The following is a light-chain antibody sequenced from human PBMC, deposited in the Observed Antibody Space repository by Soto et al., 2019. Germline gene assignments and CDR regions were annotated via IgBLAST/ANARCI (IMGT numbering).Light chain of an antibody. J-gene: IGKJ3*01. CDR3: LQYYSYPFT. CDR1: QSISSY. CDR2: AAS. Sequence: AIRMTKSPSSFSASTGARVTITCRASQSISSYLAWYQQKPGKAPKLLIYAASSLQSGVPSRFSGSGSGTDFTLTICCLESEDFATYYCLQYYSYPFTFGPGTKVDIK. V-gene: IGKV1-8*01.